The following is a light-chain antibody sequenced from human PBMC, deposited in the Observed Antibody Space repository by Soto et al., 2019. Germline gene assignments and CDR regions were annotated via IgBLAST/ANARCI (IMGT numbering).Light chain of an antibody. V-gene: IGKV1-5*01. Sequence: DIQMTQSPSALSASVGDRVTITCRASQSIKTWLAWYQRKPGRAPNLLIYDASSLQSGVPSRFSGSGSGTNFTLTISSLHPEDFATYYCQQSYKTPHTFGQGTKLETK. J-gene: IGKJ2*01. CDR3: QQSYKTPHT. CDR2: DAS. CDR1: QSIKTW.